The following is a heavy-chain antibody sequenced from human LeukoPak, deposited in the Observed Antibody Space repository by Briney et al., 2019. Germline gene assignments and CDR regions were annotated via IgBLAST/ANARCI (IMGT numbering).Heavy chain of an antibody. V-gene: IGHV3-74*01. J-gene: IGHJ6*03. CDR3: AGSEVIYYYMDV. CDR1: GFTLSRNW. Sequence: PGGSLRLSCAASGFTLSRNWMHWVRQAPGKGLVWVSRINSDGSSTSYADSVKGRFTISRDNAKNTLYLQMNSLRAEDTAVYYCAGSEVIYYYMDVWGKGTTVTVSS. CDR2: INSDGSST.